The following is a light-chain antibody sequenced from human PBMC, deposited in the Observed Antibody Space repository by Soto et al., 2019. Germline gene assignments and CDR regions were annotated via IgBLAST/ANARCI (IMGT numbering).Light chain of an antibody. J-gene: IGKJ1*01. CDR3: QQYDSYSWT. V-gene: IGKV1-5*01. CDR1: QSISSW. Sequence: DIQMTQSPSTLSASVGDRVTITCRASQSISSWLAWYQQKKGKPPKLLIYDASSLASGVPSRFRGSGSGTEFTLTISRLQTDDFASYYCQQYDSYSWTFGQGTKVDIK. CDR2: DAS.